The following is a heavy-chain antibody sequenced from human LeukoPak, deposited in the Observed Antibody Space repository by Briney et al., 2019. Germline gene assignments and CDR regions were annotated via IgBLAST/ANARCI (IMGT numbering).Heavy chain of an antibody. CDR1: GFTFNSHA. J-gene: IGHJ4*02. CDR2: ISDTGGRT. D-gene: IGHD6-19*01. CDR3: AKQVAVAGIDY. V-gene: IGHV3-23*01. Sequence: GGSLRLSCAASGFTFNSHAMTWVRQAPGKGLEWVSAISDTGGRTYYADSVKGRFTISRDSSRSTLYLQMNSLRAEDTALYYCAKQVAVAGIDYWGQGTLVTVSS.